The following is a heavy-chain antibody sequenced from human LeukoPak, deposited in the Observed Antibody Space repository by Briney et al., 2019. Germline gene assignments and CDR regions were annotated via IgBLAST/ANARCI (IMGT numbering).Heavy chain of an antibody. D-gene: IGHD6-13*01. Sequence: APVKVSCKSSGYTFTGYYMHWVRQAPGQGLEWMGWIHPNSGGTNYAQKFQGRVTMTRDTSITTAYVELSSLESDDTAVYYCARDIEAAAALDYWGQGTLVTVSS. V-gene: IGHV1-2*02. J-gene: IGHJ4*02. CDR1: GYTFTGYY. CDR2: IHPNSGGT. CDR3: ARDIEAAAALDY.